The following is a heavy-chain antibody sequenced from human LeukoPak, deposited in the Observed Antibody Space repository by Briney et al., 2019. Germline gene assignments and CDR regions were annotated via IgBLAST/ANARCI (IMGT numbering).Heavy chain of an antibody. V-gene: IGHV1-2*02. Sequence: ASVKVSCKASGYTITNNYMHWVRQAPGQGLEWMGWINPNSGGTNYAQKFQGRVTMTRDTSISTAYMELSRLRSDDTAVYYCATGIVGPYYFDYWGQGTLVTVSS. CDR3: ATGIVGPYYFDY. CDR2: INPNSGGT. D-gene: IGHD1-26*01. CDR1: GYTITNNY. J-gene: IGHJ4*02.